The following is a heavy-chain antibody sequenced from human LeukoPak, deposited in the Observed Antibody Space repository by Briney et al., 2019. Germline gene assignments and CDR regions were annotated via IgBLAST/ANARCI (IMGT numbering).Heavy chain of an antibody. CDR1: GGSISSYY. CDR2: IYYSGST. CDR3: ARWGDGSGYFDY. D-gene: IGHD3-22*01. V-gene: IGHV4-59*01. Sequence: SETLSLTCTVSGGSISSYYWSWIRQPPGKGLEWIGYIYYSGSTDYNPSLKSRVTISVDTSKNQFSLKLSSVTAADTAVYYCARWGDGSGYFDYWGQGTLVTVSS. J-gene: IGHJ4*02.